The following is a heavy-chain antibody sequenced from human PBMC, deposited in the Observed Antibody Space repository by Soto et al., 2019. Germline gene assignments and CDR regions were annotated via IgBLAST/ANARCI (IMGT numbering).Heavy chain of an antibody. CDR3: ATCQLGEYYYAMDI. D-gene: IGHD7-27*01. V-gene: IGHV4-4*02. J-gene: IGHJ6*02. Sequence: SETMSLTCGVSGDSITTYKWWTWVRQTPGKGLEWIGEIYDSGNTRYNPSLKSRVTISKDTSKNELSLKLNSVTVADTAVYYCATCQLGEYYYAMDIWGQGTTVTVSS. CDR1: GDSITTYKW. CDR2: IYDSGNT.